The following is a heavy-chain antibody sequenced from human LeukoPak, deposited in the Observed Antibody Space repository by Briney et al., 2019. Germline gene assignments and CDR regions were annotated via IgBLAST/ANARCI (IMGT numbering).Heavy chain of an antibody. CDR1: GYTFTSYA. V-gene: IGHV7-4-1*02. J-gene: IGHJ5*02. CDR2: INTNTGNP. Sequence: ASVKVSCKASGYTFTSYAMNWVRQAPGQGLEWMGWINTNTGNPTYAQGFTGRFVFSLDTSVSTTYLQISSLKPEDTAVYYCARAYQHLGGLSFPGSWGQGTLVTVSS. CDR3: ARAYQHLGGLSFPGS. D-gene: IGHD3-16*02.